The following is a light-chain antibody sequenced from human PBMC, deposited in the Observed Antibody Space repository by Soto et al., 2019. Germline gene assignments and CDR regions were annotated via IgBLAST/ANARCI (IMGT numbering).Light chain of an antibody. Sequence: DMQITQSPSSLSASVGDRGTITCRASQNIATYLNWYQQKPGKAPKLLIYAASSLQSGVPSRFSGSGSGTDFTLTIGSLKPEDLATYYCQQSYSTPPWTFGQGTKVDIK. CDR2: AAS. CDR3: QQSYSTPPWT. J-gene: IGKJ1*01. V-gene: IGKV1-39*01. CDR1: QNIATY.